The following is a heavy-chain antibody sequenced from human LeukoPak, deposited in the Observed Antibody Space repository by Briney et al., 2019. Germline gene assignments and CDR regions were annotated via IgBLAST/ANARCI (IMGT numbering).Heavy chain of an antibody. V-gene: IGHV3-23*01. Sequence: PGGSLRLSCAASGFNFSSNAMSWVRQAPGKGLEWVSVIGGSGDHIYYAVSGKGSFTISRDNSKNTLYLQMNSLRAEDTAVYYCAKDWFDGVDDDWGQGALVTVSS. CDR2: IGGSGDHI. CDR1: GFNFSSNA. D-gene: IGHD3-10*01. J-gene: IGHJ4*02. CDR3: AKDWFDGVDDD.